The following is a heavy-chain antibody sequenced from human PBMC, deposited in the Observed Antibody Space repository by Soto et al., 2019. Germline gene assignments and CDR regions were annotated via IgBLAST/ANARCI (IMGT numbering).Heavy chain of an antibody. J-gene: IGHJ4*02. CDR2: IYHSEGT. CDR1: GGSISSDNW. Sequence: QVQLQESGPGLVNPSGTLSLTCAVSGGSISSDNWWSWVRQPPGKGLEWIGEIYHSEGTHYNPSFKSRVTISVDKSKNLISLELSSVTAADTAVYFCARHGGFSFDSWGQGTLVTVSS. V-gene: IGHV4-4*02. D-gene: IGHD3-3*01. CDR3: ARHGGFSFDS.